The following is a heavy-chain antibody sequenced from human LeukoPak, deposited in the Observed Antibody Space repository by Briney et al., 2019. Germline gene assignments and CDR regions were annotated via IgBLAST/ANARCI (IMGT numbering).Heavy chain of an antibody. Sequence: SETLSLTCTVSSGSISTSNYYWGWVRQPPGKALEWIGNIFYSGSTYYSPSLKSRVTISVDTSKNQFSLKLSSLTAADTAVYYCAREVKDWNHPRLHWFDPWGQGTLVTVSS. J-gene: IGHJ5*02. V-gene: IGHV4-39*07. CDR3: AREVKDWNHPRLHWFDP. CDR1: SGSISTSNYY. CDR2: IFYSGST. D-gene: IGHD1-1*01.